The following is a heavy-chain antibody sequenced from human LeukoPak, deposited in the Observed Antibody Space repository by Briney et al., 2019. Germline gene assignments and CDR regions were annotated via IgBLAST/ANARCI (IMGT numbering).Heavy chain of an antibody. D-gene: IGHD4-11*01. V-gene: IGHV1-3*01. Sequence: GASVKVSCKASGYTFTSYAMHWVRQAPGQRLEWMGWINAGNGNTKYSQEFQGRVTITRDTSASTAYMELRSLRSDDTAVYYCARGLQIGFLEYWGQGTLVTVSS. CDR3: ARGLQIGFLEY. CDR1: GYTFTSYA. J-gene: IGHJ4*02. CDR2: INAGNGNT.